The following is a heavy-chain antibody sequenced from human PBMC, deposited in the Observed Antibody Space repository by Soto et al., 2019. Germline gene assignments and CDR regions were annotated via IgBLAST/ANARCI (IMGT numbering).Heavy chain of an antibody. CDR2: ISVYHGNT. D-gene: IGHD3-10*01. Sequence: ASVKVSCKTSGYNFLNYGISWVRQAPGQGPEWMGWISVYHGNTIYAQNFQGRVTMTTDTSTSTAYMELTSLRSDDTGVYYCARDHGGATMALLYWGQGTMVTVSS. CDR3: ARDHGGATMALLY. J-gene: IGHJ4*02. V-gene: IGHV1-18*04. CDR1: GYNFLNYG.